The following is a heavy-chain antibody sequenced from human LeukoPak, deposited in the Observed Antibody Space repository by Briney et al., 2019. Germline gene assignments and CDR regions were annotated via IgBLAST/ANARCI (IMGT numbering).Heavy chain of an antibody. J-gene: IGHJ4*02. CDR3: TGDQIDQGDYVDY. V-gene: IGHV3-30*02. CDR1: GFTFSSYG. CDR2: IRYDGSNK. D-gene: IGHD2-2*01. Sequence: GGSLRLSCAASGFTFSSYGMHWVRQAPGKGLEWVAFIRYDGSNKYYADSVKGRFTISRDNSKNTLYLQMNSLRAEDAAVYYCTGDQIDQGDYVDYWGQGTLVTVSS.